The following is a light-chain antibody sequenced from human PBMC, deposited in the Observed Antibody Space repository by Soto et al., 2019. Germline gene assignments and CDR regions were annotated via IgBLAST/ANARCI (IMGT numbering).Light chain of an antibody. J-gene: IGKJ1*01. CDR3: VQTLQPPWT. CDR2: LGS. Sequence: DIVMTQSPLSLPVIPGEPASISCRSSQSLLFSDGYNYLDWYLQKPGQSPQLLIYLGSNRASGVPDRFSGSGLGTDFTLKIRRVEAEDVGVYYCVQTLQPPWTFGQGTKVEIK. V-gene: IGKV2-28*01. CDR1: QSLLFSDGYNY.